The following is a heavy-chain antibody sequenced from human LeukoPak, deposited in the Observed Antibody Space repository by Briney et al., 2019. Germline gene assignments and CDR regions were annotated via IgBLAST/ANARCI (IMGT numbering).Heavy chain of an antibody. Sequence: GGSLRLSCAASGFTFDDYGMSWVRQAPGKGLEWVSGINWNGGSTGYADSVKGRFTISRDNAKNSLYLQMNSLRAEDTALYYCAKDGTPGYSSSWPIDVWGKGTTVTVSS. D-gene: IGHD6-13*01. V-gene: IGHV3-20*04. CDR3: AKDGTPGYSSSWPIDV. CDR1: GFTFDDYG. CDR2: INWNGGST. J-gene: IGHJ6*03.